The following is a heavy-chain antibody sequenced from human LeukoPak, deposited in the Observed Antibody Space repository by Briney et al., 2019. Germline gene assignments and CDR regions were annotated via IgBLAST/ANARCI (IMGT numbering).Heavy chain of an antibody. J-gene: IGHJ4*02. CDR1: GYTFTSYG. D-gene: IGHD6-13*01. V-gene: IGHV1-18*01. CDR2: ISAYNGNT. Sequence: ASVKVSCKASGYTFTSYGISWVRQAPGQGLEWMGWISAYNGNTNYAKKLQGRDTMITDKSTSKAYMEQRSLRSDDPAVYYCARGAQGGSSSWYNYWGQGTLVTVSS. CDR3: ARGAQGGSSSWYNY.